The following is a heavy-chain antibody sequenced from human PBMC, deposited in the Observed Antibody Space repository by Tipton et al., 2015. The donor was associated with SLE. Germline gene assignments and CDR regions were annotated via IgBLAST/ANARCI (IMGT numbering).Heavy chain of an antibody. CDR1: GGSISSYY. CDR3: ARHRGMVQGVIVPFEY. J-gene: IGHJ4*02. CDR2: VFYSGST. D-gene: IGHD3-10*01. V-gene: IGHV4-59*08. Sequence: TLSLTCTVSGGSISSYYWTWIRQPPGKGLEWIGNVFYSGSTYYNPSLKSRVTGSADTSKNQFSLKLSSVTAADTAMYYCARHRGMVQGVIVPFEYWGQGTLVTVSS.